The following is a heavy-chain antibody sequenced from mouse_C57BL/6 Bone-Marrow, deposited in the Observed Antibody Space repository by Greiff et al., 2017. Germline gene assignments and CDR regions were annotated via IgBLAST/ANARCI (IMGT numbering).Heavy chain of an antibody. J-gene: IGHJ2*01. D-gene: IGHD1-1*01. CDR2: INPNNGGT. Sequence: VQLQQSGPELVKPGASVKISCKASGYTFTDYYMNWVKQSHGKSLEWIGDINPNNGGTSYNQKFKGKATLTVDKSSSTAYMELRSLTSEDSAVYYCAVLRYPLDYWGQGTTLTVSS. V-gene: IGHV1-26*01. CDR1: GYTFTDYY. CDR3: AVLRYPLDY.